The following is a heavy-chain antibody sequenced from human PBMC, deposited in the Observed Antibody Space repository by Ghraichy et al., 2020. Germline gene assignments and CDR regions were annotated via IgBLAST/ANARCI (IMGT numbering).Heavy chain of an antibody. CDR2: VTHEGNGEAT. V-gene: IGHV3-15*01. J-gene: IGHJ5*02. Sequence: GGSLRLSCAASGFRFNIAWMSWVRQTPGRGLEWVARVTHEGNGEATDYAAPVKGRFTISRDDSQNTLYLQMNSLKTEDTALYYCATDQGDYGDYLRSWGQGTLVTVSS. CDR1: GFRFNIAW. CDR3: ATDQGDYGDYLRS. D-gene: IGHD4-17*01.